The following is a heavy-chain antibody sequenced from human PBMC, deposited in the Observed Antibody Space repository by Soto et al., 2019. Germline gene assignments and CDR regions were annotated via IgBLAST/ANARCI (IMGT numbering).Heavy chain of an antibody. CDR1: GFTFSSYG. V-gene: IGHV3-30*03. D-gene: IGHD1-26*01. CDR2: ISYDGSNK. Sequence: TGGSLRLSCAASGFTFSSYGMHWVRQAPGKGLEWVAVISYDGSNKYYADSVKGRFTISRDNSKNTLYLQMNSLRAEDTAMYYCASHVGATFLKYWGQGTLVTVSS. CDR3: ASHVGATFLKY. J-gene: IGHJ4*02.